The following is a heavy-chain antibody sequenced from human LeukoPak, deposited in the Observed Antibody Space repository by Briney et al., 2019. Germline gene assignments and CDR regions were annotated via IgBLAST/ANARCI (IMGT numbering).Heavy chain of an antibody. CDR3: ASDILTGYYPRD. V-gene: IGHV4-59*01. CDR1: GGSISSYY. Sequence: SETLSLTCTVSGGSISSYYWSWIRQPPGKGLEWIGYIYYSGSTNYNPSLKSRVTISVDTSKNQFSLKLSSVTAADTAVYYCASDILTGYYPRDWGQGALVTVSS. D-gene: IGHD3-9*01. J-gene: IGHJ4*02. CDR2: IYYSGST.